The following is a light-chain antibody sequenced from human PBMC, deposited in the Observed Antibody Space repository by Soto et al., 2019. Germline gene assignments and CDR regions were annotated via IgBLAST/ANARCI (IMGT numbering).Light chain of an antibody. CDR1: QSVNTW. Sequence: DVQMTQSPSTLSASVGDRVTITCRASQSVNTWLAWFQQKPGKAPKVLIYRASNLETGVPSIFSGSGSGTEYIRTIGSLQPDDFASYDYQQYCGDAWTYAQGTKVEIK. CDR3: QQYCGDAWT. CDR2: RAS. V-gene: IGKV1-5*03. J-gene: IGKJ1*01.